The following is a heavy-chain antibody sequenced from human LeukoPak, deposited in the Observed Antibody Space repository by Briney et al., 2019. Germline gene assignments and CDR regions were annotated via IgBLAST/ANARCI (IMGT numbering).Heavy chain of an antibody. J-gene: IGHJ6*02. Sequence: GASVKVSCKASGYTFTSYYMHWVRQAPGQGLEWMGIINPSGGSTSYAQKFQGRVTMTRDTSTSTVYMELSSLRSEDTAVYYCARDRNSSGPYYYYYYGMDVWGQGTTVTVSS. D-gene: IGHD3-22*01. CDR3: ARDRNSSGPYYYYYYGMDV. CDR2: INPSGGST. CDR1: GYTFTSYY. V-gene: IGHV1-46*01.